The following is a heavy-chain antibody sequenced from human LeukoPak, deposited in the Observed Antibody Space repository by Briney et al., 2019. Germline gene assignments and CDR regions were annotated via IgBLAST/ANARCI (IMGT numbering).Heavy chain of an antibody. Sequence: XLRLSCAXXXXXXXXXSMXXXRQAPXXGLEWVSGINRPPDSTFAADSVKGRFTISRDNSKNTLYLQMNSLRVEDTALYYCAKVHGVPYWGQGTLVTVSS. CDR2: INRPPDST. CDR1: XXXXXXXS. D-gene: IGHD1-1*01. CDR3: AKVHGVPY. J-gene: IGHJ4*02. V-gene: IGHV3-23*01.